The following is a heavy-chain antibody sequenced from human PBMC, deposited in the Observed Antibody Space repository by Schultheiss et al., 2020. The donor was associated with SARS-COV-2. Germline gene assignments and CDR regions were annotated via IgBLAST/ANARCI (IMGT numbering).Heavy chain of an antibody. CDR1: GFTFSSYS. Sequence: GGSLRLSCAASGFTFSSYSMNWVRQAPGKGLEWVANIKQDGSEKYYVDSVKGRFTISRDNAKNSLYLQMNSLRVEDTAVYYCSGALADYWGQGALVTVSS. CDR3: SGALADY. J-gene: IGHJ4*02. CDR2: IKQDGSEK. V-gene: IGHV3-7*01.